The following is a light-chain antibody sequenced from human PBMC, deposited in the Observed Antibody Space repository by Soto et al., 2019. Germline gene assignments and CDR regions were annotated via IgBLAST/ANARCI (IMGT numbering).Light chain of an antibody. J-gene: IGKJ1*01. CDR2: GAS. V-gene: IGKV3-20*01. CDR1: QSFSSSH. CDR3: QYYGTSTGT. Sequence: EIVLTQSPDTLSLSPGETATLSCRASQSFSSSHLAWYQQKVGQAPRLLIYGASSRATGIPDRFSGSGSGTDFTLIINRLDPEDFAVYYCQYYGTSTGTFGRGTKVDIK.